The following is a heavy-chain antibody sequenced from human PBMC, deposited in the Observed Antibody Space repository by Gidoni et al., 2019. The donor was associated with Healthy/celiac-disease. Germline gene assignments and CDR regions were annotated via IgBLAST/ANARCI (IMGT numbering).Heavy chain of an antibody. D-gene: IGHD6-19*01. J-gene: IGHJ4*02. CDR1: GFPVSSNY. V-gene: IGHV3-66*01. CDR3: ARDPGRFPGIAVAVPDY. CDR2: IYSGGST. Sequence: EVQLVESGGGLVQPGGSLRLPCAASGFPVSSNYMSWVRQAPGKGLEWVSVIYSGGSTYYADSVKGRFTISRDNSKNTLYLQMNSLRAEDTAVYYCARDPGRFPGIAVAVPDYWGQGTLVTVSS.